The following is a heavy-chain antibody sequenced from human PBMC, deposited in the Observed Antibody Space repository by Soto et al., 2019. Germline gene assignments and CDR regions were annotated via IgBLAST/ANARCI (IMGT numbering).Heavy chain of an antibody. J-gene: IGHJ4*02. D-gene: IGHD3-22*01. V-gene: IGHV4-34*01. CDR1: GGSFNGYY. CDR3: ARSYYYDSSGHLGDFDY. CDR2: INHSGAT. Sequence: LSLTCAVYGGSFNGYYRGWIRQSPGKGLEWIGEINHSGATNYNPSLKSRVTISEDTSKNQFSLKLSSVTAADTAVYYCARSYYYDSSGHLGDFDYWGQGTLVTVSS.